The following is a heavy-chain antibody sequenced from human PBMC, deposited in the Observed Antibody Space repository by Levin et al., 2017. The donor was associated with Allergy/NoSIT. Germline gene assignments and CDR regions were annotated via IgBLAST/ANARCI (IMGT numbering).Heavy chain of an antibody. CDR1: GFTFNNYA. V-gene: IGHV3-23*01. CDR3: AKDITTGYSSGWLKSYFEY. Sequence: SGESLKISCAASGFTFNNYAMNWVRQAPGTGLEWVSAISGRGDITYYADSVKGRFTISRDSSKNTLYLQMNSLRVEDTAVYFCAKDITTGYSSGWLKSYFEYWGQGILVTVSS. J-gene: IGHJ4*02. D-gene: IGHD6-19*01. CDR2: ISGRGDIT.